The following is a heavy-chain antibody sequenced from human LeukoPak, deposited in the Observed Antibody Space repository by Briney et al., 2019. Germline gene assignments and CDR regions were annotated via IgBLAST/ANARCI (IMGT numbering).Heavy chain of an antibody. Sequence: GASVKVSCKASGGTFSSYAISWVRQAPGQGLEWMGRIIPILGIANYAQKFQGRVTITADKSTSTAYMERSSLRSEDTAVYYCVRALAVAARNWFDPWGQGTPVIVSS. CDR1: GGTFSSYA. D-gene: IGHD6-19*01. V-gene: IGHV1-69*04. CDR2: IIPILGIA. J-gene: IGHJ5*02. CDR3: VRALAVAARNWFDP.